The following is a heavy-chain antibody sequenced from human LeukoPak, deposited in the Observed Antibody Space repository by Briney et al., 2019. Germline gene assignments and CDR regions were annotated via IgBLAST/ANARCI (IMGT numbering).Heavy chain of an antibody. V-gene: IGHV3-23*01. CDR2: ISGSGGST. J-gene: IGHJ6*02. CDR1: GFTFSSYA. D-gene: IGHD6-19*01. CDR3: AKRGQWLVPGYYYYGMDV. Sequence: PGGSLRLSCAASGFTFSSYAMSWVRQAPGKGLEWVSAISGSGGSTYYADSVKGRFTISRDNSKNTLYLQMNSLRAEDTAVYYCAKRGQWLVPGYYYYGMDVWGQGTTVTVSS.